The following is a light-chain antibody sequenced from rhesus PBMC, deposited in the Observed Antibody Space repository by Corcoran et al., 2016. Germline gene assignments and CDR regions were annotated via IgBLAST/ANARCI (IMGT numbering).Light chain of an antibody. CDR2: KAA. V-gene: IGKV1-21*01. CDR1: QGISSW. CDR3: QQYNSAPFT. Sequence: DIQMTQSPSSLSASVGDRVTITCRASQGISSWLAWYQQKPGKAPTLLIYKAASLPSGVPSRFSGSGSGTDFTLTISSLQPEDFATYYCQQYNSAPFTFGPGTKLDIK. J-gene: IGKJ3*01.